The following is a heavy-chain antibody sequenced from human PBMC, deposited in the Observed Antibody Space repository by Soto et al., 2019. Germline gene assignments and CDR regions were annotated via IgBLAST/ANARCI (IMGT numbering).Heavy chain of an antibody. CDR1: GFSLSTNGVG. J-gene: IGHJ4*02. CDR2: IYWDDSK. V-gene: IGHV2-5*02. CDR3: AKRGGGDRILDF. D-gene: IGHD3-16*01. Sequence: QITLKESGPTLVKPTQTLTLTCTFSGFSLSTNGVGVGWIRQPPGKALEWLALIYWDDSKEYSPSLRSKLTTPKDPPKTRLFLKLPTMDLVKTPQFSGAKRGGGDRILDFWGQGTLVTVSS.